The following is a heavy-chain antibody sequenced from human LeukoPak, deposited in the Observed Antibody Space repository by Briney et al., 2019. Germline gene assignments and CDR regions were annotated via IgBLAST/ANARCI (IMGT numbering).Heavy chain of an antibody. CDR3: AREGKVGSSWYFDY. D-gene: IGHD6-13*01. CDR2: IYYSGST. Sequence: SETLSLICTVSGGSISSYYWSWIRQPPGKGLEWIGYIYYSGSTNYNPSLKSRVTISVDTSKNQFSLKLSSVTAADTAVYYCAREGKVGSSWYFDYWGQGTLVTVSS. V-gene: IGHV4-59*01. CDR1: GGSISSYY. J-gene: IGHJ4*02.